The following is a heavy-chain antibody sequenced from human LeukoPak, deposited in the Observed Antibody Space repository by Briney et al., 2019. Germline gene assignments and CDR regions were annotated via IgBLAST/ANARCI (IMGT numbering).Heavy chain of an antibody. CDR3: ARSKHDRGLDY. CDR2: INPNSGDT. Sequence: ASVKVSCKASGNTFTGYYLHWVRQASRQGLEWMAWINPNSGDTVYAQQFQGRVTMTRDTSISTASLELSSLRSDDTAIYFCARSKHDRGLDYWGQGTLLTVSS. CDR1: GNTFTGYY. D-gene: IGHD1-1*01. V-gene: IGHV1-2*02. J-gene: IGHJ4*02.